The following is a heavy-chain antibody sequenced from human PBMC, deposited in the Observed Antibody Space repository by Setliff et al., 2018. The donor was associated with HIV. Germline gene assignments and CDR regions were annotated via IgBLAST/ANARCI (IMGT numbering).Heavy chain of an antibody. Sequence: ASVKVSCKTSGYTFTGYFIHWVRQAPGQGLEWMGWINPDSGDTNYAQKFQGRLTMTRDTSINTAYMDLSRLRSDDTAVYYCARGDSRWFKFPFDYWGQGTLVTVSS. CDR1: GYTFTGYF. CDR3: ARGDSRWFKFPFDY. CDR2: INPDSGDT. D-gene: IGHD3-10*01. V-gene: IGHV1-2*02. J-gene: IGHJ4*02.